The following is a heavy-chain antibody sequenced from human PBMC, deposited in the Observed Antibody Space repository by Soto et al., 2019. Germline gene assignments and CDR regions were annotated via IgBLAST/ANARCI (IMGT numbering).Heavy chain of an antibody. CDR3: ARPATDVYGLDF. V-gene: IGHV3-13*05. J-gene: IGHJ6*02. Sequence: EVQLVESGGGLVQPGGSLRLSCEASGFTFRNYDLHWVRQGTGKGLEWVSGISAAGDPDYADSVDGRSTISRENAQISFFLQMPSLSVGDTAVCYCARPATDVYGLDFWGQGTMVIVSS. CDR1: GFTFRNYD. CDR2: ISAAGDP.